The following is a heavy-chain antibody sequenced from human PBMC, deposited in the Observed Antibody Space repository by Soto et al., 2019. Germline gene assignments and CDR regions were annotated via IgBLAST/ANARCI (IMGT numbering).Heavy chain of an antibody. D-gene: IGHD2-2*01. V-gene: IGHV1-3*01. CDR1: GYTFTSYA. Sequence: SGAEVKKPGASVKVSCQASGYTFTSYAMHWVRQAPGQRLEWMGWINAGNGNTKYSQKFQGRVTITRDTSASTAYMELSSLRSEDTAVYYCARGRMPNYYYYMDVWGKGTTVTVSS. J-gene: IGHJ6*03. CDR2: INAGNGNT. CDR3: ARGRMPNYYYYMDV.